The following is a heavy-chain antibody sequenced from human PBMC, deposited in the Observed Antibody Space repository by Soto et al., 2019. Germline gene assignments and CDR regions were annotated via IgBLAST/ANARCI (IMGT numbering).Heavy chain of an antibody. V-gene: IGHV3-30*18. J-gene: IGHJ4*02. CDR1: GFTFSISA. CDR2: LSYDGSSK. D-gene: IGHD2-2*01. CDR3: AKDGARGSASYLLDS. Sequence: QVQLVESGGGVVQPGRSLRLSCAASGFTFSISAIHWVRQAPGKGLEWVALLSYDGSSKYYADSVKGRFTISRDNSKNTLYLQMNSLRTDDTAVYYCAKDGARGSASYLLDSWGQGTLVTVSS.